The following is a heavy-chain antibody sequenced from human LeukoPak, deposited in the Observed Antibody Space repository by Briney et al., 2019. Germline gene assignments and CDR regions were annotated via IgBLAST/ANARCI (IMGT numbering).Heavy chain of an antibody. V-gene: IGHV3-7*01. Sequence: PGGSLRLSCAASGFNIDNYAMNWVRQAPGKGLEWVANIKQDGSEKYYVDSVKGRFTISRDNAKNSLYLQMNSLRAEDTAVYYCAREEREIRAPAFDIWGQGTMVTVSS. CDR2: IKQDGSEK. CDR3: AREEREIRAPAFDI. J-gene: IGHJ3*02. CDR1: GFNIDNYA. D-gene: IGHD3-10*01.